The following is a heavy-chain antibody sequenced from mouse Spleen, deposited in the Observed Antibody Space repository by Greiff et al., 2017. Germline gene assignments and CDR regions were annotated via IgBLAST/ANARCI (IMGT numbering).Heavy chain of an antibody. J-gene: IGHJ3*01. CDR3: AKGSYYSYDVFAY. Sequence: EVQLQQSVAELVRPGASVKLSCTASGFNIKNTYMHWVKQRPEQGLEWIGRIDPANGNTKYAPKFQGKATITADTSSNTAYLQLSSLTSEDTAIYYCAKGSYYSYDVFAYWGQGTLVTVSA. V-gene: IGHV14-3*01. CDR1: GFNIKNTY. CDR2: IDPANGNT. D-gene: IGHD2-12*01.